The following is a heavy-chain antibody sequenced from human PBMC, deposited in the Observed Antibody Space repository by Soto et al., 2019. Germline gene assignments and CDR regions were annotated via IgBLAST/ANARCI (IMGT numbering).Heavy chain of an antibody. CDR1: GFTFGDYA. CDR3: TREVDDFWSGYSLFDY. J-gene: IGHJ4*02. D-gene: IGHD3-3*01. CDR2: IRSKAYGGTT. Sequence: GGSLRLSCTASGFTFGDYAMSWFRQAPGKGLEWVGFIRSKAYGGTTEYAASVKGRFTISRDDSKSIAYLQMNSLKTEDTAVYYCTREVDDFWSGYSLFDYWGQGTLVTVSS. V-gene: IGHV3-49*03.